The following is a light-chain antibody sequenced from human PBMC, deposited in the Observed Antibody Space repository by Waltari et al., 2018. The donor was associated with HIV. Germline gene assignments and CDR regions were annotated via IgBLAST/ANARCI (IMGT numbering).Light chain of an antibody. Sequence: QSALTQPPSASGSPGQSVTISCTGTTSDVGAYNYVSWYQQHPGKAPILMIYQVFKRPGGVADRFCGSTAGTTASLTVCGLEDEDEADYYCTPDAGRNTFVFGGGTKLTVL. CDR2: QVF. V-gene: IGLV2-8*01. CDR1: TSDVGAYNY. J-gene: IGLJ2*01. CDR3: TPDAGRNTFV.